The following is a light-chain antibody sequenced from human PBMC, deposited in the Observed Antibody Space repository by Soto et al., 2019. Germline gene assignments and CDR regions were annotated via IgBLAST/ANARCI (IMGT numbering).Light chain of an antibody. Sequence: EIVLTQSPATLSFSPGERATLSCWAGQSISTYLAWYQHKPGQAPRLPRYDASTRATGVPARFSGSGSGTDFTLTISRLEPEEFAFYLCQPRNKWPPGAAFGGGTKVEL. J-gene: IGKJ4*01. V-gene: IGKV3-11*01. CDR3: QPRNKWPPGAA. CDR1: QSISTY. CDR2: DAS.